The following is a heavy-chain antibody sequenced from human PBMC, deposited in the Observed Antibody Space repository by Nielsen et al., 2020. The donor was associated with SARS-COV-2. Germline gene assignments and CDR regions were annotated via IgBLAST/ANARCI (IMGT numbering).Heavy chain of an antibody. J-gene: IGHJ4*02. Sequence: ESLKISCAASGFTFSSYAMNWIRQAPGKGLEWIGYVLYTGATSLNPSLKRRVSMSIDTSKSQFSLHLTSVTAADTAVYYCASLPALNNYSDSWGQGTLVTVSS. D-gene: IGHD2/OR15-2a*01. CDR2: VLYTGAT. CDR3: ASLPALNNYSDS. CDR1: GFTFSSYA. V-gene: IGHV4-59*08.